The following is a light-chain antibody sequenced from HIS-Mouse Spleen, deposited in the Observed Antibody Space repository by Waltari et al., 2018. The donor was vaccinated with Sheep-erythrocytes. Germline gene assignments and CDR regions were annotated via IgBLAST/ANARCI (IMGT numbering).Light chain of an antibody. CDR3: CSYAGSYTFVV. CDR1: SSDVGGDNY. V-gene: IGLV2-11*01. J-gene: IGLJ2*01. Sequence: QSALTQPRSVSGSPGQSLTIACTGTSSDVGGDNYVSLYQQHPGKAPKLMIYDVSKRPSGVPDRFSGSKSGNTASLTISGLQAEDEADYYCCSYAGSYTFVVFGGGTKLTVL. CDR2: DVS.